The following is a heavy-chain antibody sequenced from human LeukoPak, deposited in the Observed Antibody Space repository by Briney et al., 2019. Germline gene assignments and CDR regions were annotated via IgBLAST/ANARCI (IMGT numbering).Heavy chain of an antibody. CDR1: GFTFSDYN. V-gene: IGHV3-11*01. D-gene: IGHD3-9*01. Sequence: GGSLRLSCAASGFTFSDYNMNWVRQAPGKGLEWVSYITDSGNTIHYADSVKGRFTISRDNAKNSLYLQMDSLRAEDTAVYYCARSIGLTGGGVDVWGQGTTVTVSS. CDR3: ARSIGLTGGGVDV. CDR2: ITDSGNTI. J-gene: IGHJ6*02.